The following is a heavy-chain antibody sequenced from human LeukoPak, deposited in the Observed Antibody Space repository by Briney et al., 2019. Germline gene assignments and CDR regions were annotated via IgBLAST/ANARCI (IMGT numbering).Heavy chain of an antibody. J-gene: IGHJ3*02. V-gene: IGHV1-18*01. CDR2: ISAYNGNT. CDR3: ARDIAAAGTGYDAFDI. D-gene: IGHD6-13*01. CDR1: GYTFTSYG. Sequence: GASVKVSCKASGYTFTSYGISWVRQAPGQGLEWMGWISAYNGNTNYAQKLQGRVTMTTDTSTSTAYMELRSLRSDDTAVYYCARDIAAAGTGYDAFDIWGQGTMVTVSS.